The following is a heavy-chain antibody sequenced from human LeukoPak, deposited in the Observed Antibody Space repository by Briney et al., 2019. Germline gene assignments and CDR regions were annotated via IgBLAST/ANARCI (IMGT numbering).Heavy chain of an antibody. CDR1: GFTFSSYW. J-gene: IGHJ4*02. V-gene: IGHV3-7*04. CDR3: ATDTAMVTNPLDY. Sequence: WGSLRLSCAASGFTFSSYWMSWVRQAPGKGLEWVANIKQDGSEKYYVDSVKGRFTISRDIAKNSLYLQMNSLRAEDTAVYYCATDTAMVTNPLDYWGQGTLVTVSS. CDR2: IKQDGSEK. D-gene: IGHD5-18*01.